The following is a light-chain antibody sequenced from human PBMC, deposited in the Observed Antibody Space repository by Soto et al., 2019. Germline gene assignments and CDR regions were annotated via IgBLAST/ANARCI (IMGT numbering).Light chain of an antibody. J-gene: IGKJ4*01. CDR1: ESLLRGAYKN. CDR2: LGS. Sequence: DIVMTQSPLSLPVTPGAPASMSCRSSESLLRGAYKNVDWYLQKPGQSPQLLIYLGSNRASGIPNRFSGSGSGTDFTLSISSVEAEDVVVYYCMQSLQTRLTFGGGTKVYLK. CDR3: MQSLQTRLT. V-gene: IGKV2-28*01.